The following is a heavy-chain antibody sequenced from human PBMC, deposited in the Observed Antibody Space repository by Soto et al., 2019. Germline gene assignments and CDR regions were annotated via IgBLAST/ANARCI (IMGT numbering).Heavy chain of an antibody. D-gene: IGHD2-15*01. V-gene: IGHV1-18*04. J-gene: IGHJ6*02. CDR2: ISAYNGNT. CDR1: GYTFTSYG. Sequence: QVQLVQSGAEVKKPGASVKVSCKASGYTFTSYGISWVRQAHGQGLEWMGWISAYNGNTNYAQKLQGRVTMTTDTSTSTAYMELRSLRSDDTAVYYCARSCSGGSCYYSYYYYGMDVWGQGTTVTVSS. CDR3: ARSCSGGSCYYSYYYYGMDV.